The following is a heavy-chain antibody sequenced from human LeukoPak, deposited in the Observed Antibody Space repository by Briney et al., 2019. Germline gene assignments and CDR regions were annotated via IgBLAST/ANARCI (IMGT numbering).Heavy chain of an antibody. Sequence: SETLSLTCTVSGGSISGYYWSWIRQPPGKGLEWIGYIYYSGSTNYNPSLKSRVTISVDTSKNQFSLKLSSVTAADTAVYYCAREQYYYDNSGYYDFWGQGTQVTVSS. V-gene: IGHV4-59*01. CDR1: GGSISGYY. CDR2: IYYSGST. CDR3: AREQYYYDNSGYYDF. J-gene: IGHJ4*02. D-gene: IGHD3-22*01.